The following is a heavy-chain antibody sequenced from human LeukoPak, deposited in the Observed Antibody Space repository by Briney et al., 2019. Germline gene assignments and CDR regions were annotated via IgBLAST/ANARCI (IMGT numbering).Heavy chain of an antibody. CDR2: IYSGGST. V-gene: IGHV3-66*02. CDR1: GFTVSSNY. CDR3: ASLRITIFGVVTPTNV. J-gene: IGHJ6*04. Sequence: GGSLRLSCAASGFTVSSNYMSWVRQAPGKGLEWVSVIYSGGSTYYADSVKGRFTISRDDSKNTLYLQMNSLRAEDTAVYYCASLRITIFGVVTPTNVWGKETTVTVSS. D-gene: IGHD3-3*01.